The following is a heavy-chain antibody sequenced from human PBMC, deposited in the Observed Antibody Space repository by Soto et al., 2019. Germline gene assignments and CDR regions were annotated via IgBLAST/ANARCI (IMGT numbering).Heavy chain of an antibody. V-gene: IGHV3-48*03. J-gene: IGHJ6*02. D-gene: IGHD2-2*01. CDR3: ARDQYCSSTSCSYGMDV. CDR2: ISSSGSTI. CDR1: GFTFSSYE. Sequence: GGSLRLSCAASGFTFSSYEMNWVRQAPGKGLEWVSYISSSGSTIYYADSVKGRFTISRDNAKNSLYLQMNSLRAEDTAVYYCARDQYCSSTSCSYGMDVWGQGTTVTVSS.